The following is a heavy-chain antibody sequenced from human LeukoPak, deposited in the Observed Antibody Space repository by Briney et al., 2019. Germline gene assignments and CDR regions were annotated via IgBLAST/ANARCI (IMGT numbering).Heavy chain of an antibody. CDR2: INSDGSST. D-gene: IGHD3-22*01. J-gene: IGHJ4*02. CDR3: ARGTYYYDSSGYYGLPYFDY. CDR1: GFTFSSYW. Sequence: QPGGSLRLSCAASGFTFSSYWMHWVRQAPGKGLVWVSRINSDGSSTNQADSVKGRFTISRDNSKNTLYLQMNSLRAEDTAVYYCARGTYYYDSSGYYGLPYFDYWGQGTLVTVSS. V-gene: IGHV3-74*01.